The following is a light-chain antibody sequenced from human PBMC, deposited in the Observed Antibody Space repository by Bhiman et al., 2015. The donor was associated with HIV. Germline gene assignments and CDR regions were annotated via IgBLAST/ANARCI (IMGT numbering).Light chain of an antibody. CDR1: SSDVGDYNY. V-gene: IGLV2-14*01. CDR2: DVS. CDR3: SSYTSSSTIYV. J-gene: IGLJ1*01. Sequence: QSALTQPASVSGSPGQSITISCTGTSSDVGDYNYVSWYQQHPGKAPKVMIYDVSKRPSGVSNRFSGSKSGNTASLTISGLQAEDEADYYCSSYTSSSTIYVFGTGTKVTVL.